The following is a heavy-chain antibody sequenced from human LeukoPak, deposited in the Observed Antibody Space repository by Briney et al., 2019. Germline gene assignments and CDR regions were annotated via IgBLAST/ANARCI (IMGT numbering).Heavy chain of an antibody. V-gene: IGHV1-24*01. D-gene: IGHD3-22*01. CDR1: GYTLTELS. CDR2: FDPEDGET. J-gene: IGHJ4*02. Sequence: VASVKVSCKVSGYTLTELSMHWVRQAPGKGLEWMGGFDPEDGETIYAQKFQGRVTMTEDTSTDTAYMELSSLRSVDTAVYYCATELRYYDSSANIGVDYWGQGTLVTVSS. CDR3: ATELRYYDSSANIGVDY.